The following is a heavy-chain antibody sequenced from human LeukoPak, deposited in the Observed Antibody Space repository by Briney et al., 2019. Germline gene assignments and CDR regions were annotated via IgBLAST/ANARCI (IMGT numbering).Heavy chain of an antibody. D-gene: IGHD3-9*01. CDR2: MNPNSGNT. J-gene: IGHJ3*02. CDR3: ARSHYDILTGYPSPDHAFDI. Sequence: GASVKVSCKASGYTLTSYAINWVRQATGQGLEWMGWMNPNSGNTGYAQKFQGRVTITRNTSVSTAYMEVSSLRSEDTAVYYCARSHYDILTGYPSPDHAFDIWGQGTMVTVSS. V-gene: IGHV1-8*03. CDR1: GYTLTSYA.